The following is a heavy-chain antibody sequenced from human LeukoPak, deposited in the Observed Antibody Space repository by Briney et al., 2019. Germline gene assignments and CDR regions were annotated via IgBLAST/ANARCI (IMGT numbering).Heavy chain of an antibody. D-gene: IGHD2-2*01. V-gene: IGHV4-59*06. J-gene: IGHJ5*02. CDR1: GGSISSYF. CDR2: IHYSGST. CDR3: ARNGCSGPSCHGNWFDP. Sequence: PSETLSLTCTASGGSISSYFWSWIRQHPGKGLEWIGYIHYSGSTYNNPSLKSRVIISVDTSKNQLSLKLSSVTAADTAVYYCARNGCSGPSCHGNWFDPWGQGTLVTVSS.